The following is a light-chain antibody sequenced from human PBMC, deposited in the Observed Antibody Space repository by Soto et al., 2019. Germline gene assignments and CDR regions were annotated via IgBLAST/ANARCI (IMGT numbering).Light chain of an antibody. CDR2: EVS. Sequence: QSLLTQPASVSGSPGQSITISCTGTSSDVGGYDYVSWYQQHPGKAPKVMIYEVSNRPSGVSNRFSGSKSGNTASLTISGPQAEDEADYFCSSYTTSRTPHVFGTGTKVTVL. J-gene: IGLJ1*01. V-gene: IGLV2-14*01. CDR3: SSYTTSRTPHV. CDR1: SSDVGGYDY.